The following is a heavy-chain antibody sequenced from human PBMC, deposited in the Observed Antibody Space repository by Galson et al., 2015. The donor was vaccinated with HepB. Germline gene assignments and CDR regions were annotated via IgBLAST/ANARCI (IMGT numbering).Heavy chain of an antibody. J-gene: IGHJ5*02. CDR2: ISAHNRDT. CDR1: GYTFSTYS. V-gene: IGHV1-18*01. Sequence: SVKVSCKASGYTFSTYSITWVRRAPGQGLEWMGWISAHNRDTHYARKFQGRVTMSTDTFTSTAYMELGSLRSDDTAVYYCARGALVGVVGGSQNNWFAPWGQGTLVTVSS. D-gene: IGHD2-15*01. CDR3: ARGALVGVVGGSQNNWFAP.